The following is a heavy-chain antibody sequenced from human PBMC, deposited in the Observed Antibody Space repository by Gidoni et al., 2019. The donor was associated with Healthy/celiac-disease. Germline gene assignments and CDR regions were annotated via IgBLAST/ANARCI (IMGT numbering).Heavy chain of an antibody. CDR2: IYTSGST. CDR1: GGSICSGSYY. V-gene: IGHV4-61*02. CDR3: ARGGSGYDYWYFDL. Sequence: QVQLQESGPGLVKPSQTLSLTCTVSGGSICSGSYYWSWIRQPAGKGLEWIGRIYTSGSTNYNPSLKSRVTISVDTSKNQFSLKLSSVTAADTAVYYCARGGSGYDYWYFDLWGRGTLVTVSS. D-gene: IGHD5-12*01. J-gene: IGHJ2*01.